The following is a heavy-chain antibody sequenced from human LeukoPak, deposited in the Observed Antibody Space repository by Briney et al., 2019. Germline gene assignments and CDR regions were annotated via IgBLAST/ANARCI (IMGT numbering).Heavy chain of an antibody. CDR3: ARVAGGPGKLPHYDFWSGYWTYFDY. D-gene: IGHD3-3*01. J-gene: IGHJ4*02. CDR2: ISGSGGSA. Sequence: GGSLRLSCAASGFTFSSYAMSWVRQAPGKGLEWVSAISGSGGSAYYADSVKGRFTISRDNSKNTLYLQMNSLRAEDTAVYYCARVAGGPGKLPHYDFWSGYWTYFDYWGQGTLITVSS. CDR1: GFTFSSYA. V-gene: IGHV3-23*01.